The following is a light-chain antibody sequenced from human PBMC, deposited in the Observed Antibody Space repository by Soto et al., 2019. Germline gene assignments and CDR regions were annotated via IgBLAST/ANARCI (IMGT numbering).Light chain of an antibody. CDR3: QQYGSSPIT. Sequence: EIVLTQSPGTLSLSPGERATLSCRASQSVSSSYLAWYQQKPGQAPNFLIYGASTRATGIPDRFSGSGSGTDFTLTISRLEPEDFAVYYCQQYGSSPITFGQGTRRRL. J-gene: IGKJ5*01. CDR1: QSVSSSY. V-gene: IGKV3-20*01. CDR2: GAS.